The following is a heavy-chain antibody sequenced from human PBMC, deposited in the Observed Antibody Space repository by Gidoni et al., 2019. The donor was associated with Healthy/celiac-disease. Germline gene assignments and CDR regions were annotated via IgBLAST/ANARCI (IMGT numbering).Heavy chain of an antibody. J-gene: IGHJ4*02. CDR3: AKDALIPSYYYGSGSYSIYFDY. CDR1: GFPFRSYA. V-gene: IGHV3-23*01. D-gene: IGHD3-10*01. Sequence: EVQLLESGGGLVQPGGSLRLSCEASGFPFRSYALSGVRQAPGKGLEWVSAISGSGGSTYYADSVKGRFTISRDNSKNTLYLQMNSLRAEDTAVYYCAKDALIPSYYYGSGSYSIYFDYWGQGTLVTVSS. CDR2: ISGSGGST.